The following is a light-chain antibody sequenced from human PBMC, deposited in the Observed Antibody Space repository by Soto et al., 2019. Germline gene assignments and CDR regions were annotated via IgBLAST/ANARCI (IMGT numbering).Light chain of an antibody. CDR1: NSDIGHYNY. V-gene: IGLV2-14*01. CDR2: EVT. J-gene: IGLJ3*02. Sequence: QSALTQPASVSGSPGQSITIACAGTNSDIGHYNYVSWYQQHPGQAPKLIISEVTSRPSGVSDRFSGSKSGITSSLTISGLQTDDEADYYCSSYTLNSGGVFGGGTKLTVL. CDR3: SSYTLNSGGV.